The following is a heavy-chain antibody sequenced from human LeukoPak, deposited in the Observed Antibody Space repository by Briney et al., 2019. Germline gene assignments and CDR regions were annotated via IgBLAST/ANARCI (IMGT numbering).Heavy chain of an antibody. CDR2: NSGST. D-gene: IGHD5-18*01. J-gene: IGHJ4*02. CDR1: GGSISSYY. V-gene: IGHV4-59*05. CDR3: ASPGYSYGISFDY. Sequence: PSETLSLTCTVSGGSISSYYWSWIRQPPGKGLEWIGSNSGSTYYNPSLKSRVTISVDTSKNQFSLKLSSVTAADTAVYYCASPGYSYGISFDYWGQGTLVTVSS.